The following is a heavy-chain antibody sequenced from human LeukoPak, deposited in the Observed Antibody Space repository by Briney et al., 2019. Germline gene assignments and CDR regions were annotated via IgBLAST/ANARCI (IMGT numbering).Heavy chain of an antibody. D-gene: IGHD4-17*01. Sequence: GGSLRLSCAASGFTFVDYAMHWVRQAPGKGLEGVSGVTWDSGSIDYADSVKGRFTISRDNAKNSLFLQMNSLRAEDTALYYCAKDKCRLRTYGDLYFFDFWGQGTLDSVSS. V-gene: IGHV3-9*01. J-gene: IGHJ4*02. CDR1: GFTFVDYA. CDR3: AKDKCRLRTYGDLYFFDF. CDR2: VTWDSGSI.